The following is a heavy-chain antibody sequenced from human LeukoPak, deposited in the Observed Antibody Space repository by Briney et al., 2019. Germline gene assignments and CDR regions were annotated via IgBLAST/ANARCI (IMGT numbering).Heavy chain of an antibody. CDR1: GFTFSSYE. CDR3: ARDRSSMIRGDLDY. J-gene: IGHJ4*02. Sequence: GGSLRLSCAASGFTFSSYEMNWVRQAPGKGLEWVSYISSGGSSTYYADSVKGRLTISRDNANNSLYLQMNSLRAEDTAVYYCARDRSSMIRGDLDYWGQGTLVTVSS. V-gene: IGHV3-48*03. CDR2: ISSGGSST. D-gene: IGHD3-10*01.